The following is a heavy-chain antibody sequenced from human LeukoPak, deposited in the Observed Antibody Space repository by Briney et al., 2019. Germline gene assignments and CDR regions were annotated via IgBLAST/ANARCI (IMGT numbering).Heavy chain of an antibody. Sequence: SETLSLTCAVYGGSFSGYYWSWIRQPPGKGLEWIGEINHSGSTNYNPSLKSRVTISVDTSKNQFSLKLSSVTAADTAVYYFAGRRDANKTPFDYGGQETLVTVPS. CDR1: GGSFSGYY. CDR2: INHSGST. J-gene: IGHJ4*02. D-gene: IGHD2-2*01. CDR3: AGRRDANKTPFDY. V-gene: IGHV4-34*01.